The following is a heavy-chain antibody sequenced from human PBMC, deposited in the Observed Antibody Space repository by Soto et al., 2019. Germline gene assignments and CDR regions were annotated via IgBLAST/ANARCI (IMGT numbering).Heavy chain of an antibody. CDR1: GFTFSDYW. CDR2: IKQDGSDK. Sequence: VQLVESGGGLVQPGGSLRLSCAASGFTFSDYWMSWVRQAPGKGLEWVANIKQDGSDKYYADSVNGRFTISRDNAKNSLHLQMNSLRDEDSAVYYCARDGVITFGGVIVLDYWGQGTLVTVSS. V-gene: IGHV3-7*01. CDR3: ARDGVITFGGVIVLDY. J-gene: IGHJ4*02. D-gene: IGHD3-16*02.